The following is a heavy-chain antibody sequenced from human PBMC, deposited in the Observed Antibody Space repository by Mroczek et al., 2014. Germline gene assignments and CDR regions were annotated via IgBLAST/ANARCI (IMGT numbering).Heavy chain of an antibody. V-gene: IGHV4-39*01. CDR3: ARQAGYSYGYGDFDY. CDR1: GGSISSSSYY. Sequence: QVQLQESGPGLVKPSETLSLTCTVSGGSISSSSYYWGWIRQPPGKGLEWIGSIYYSGSTYYNPSLKSRVTISVDTSKNQFSLKLSSVTAADTAVYYCARQAGYSYGYGDFDYWGQGTLVTVSS. J-gene: IGHJ4*02. D-gene: IGHD5-18*01. CDR2: IYYSGST.